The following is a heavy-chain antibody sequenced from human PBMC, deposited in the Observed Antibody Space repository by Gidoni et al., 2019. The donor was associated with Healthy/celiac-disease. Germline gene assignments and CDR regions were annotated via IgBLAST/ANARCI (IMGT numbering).Heavy chain of an antibody. CDR3: ARGWVRDGYLDAFGI. CDR2: IWYDGSNK. Sequence: QVQLVESGGGVVQPGRSLRLSCAASGFTFSSYGMHWVRQAPGKGLEWVAVIWYDGSNKYYADSVKGRFTISRDNSKNTLYLQMNSLRAEDTAVYYCARGWVRDGYLDAFGIWGQGTMVTVSS. J-gene: IGHJ3*02. CDR1: GFTFSSYG. D-gene: IGHD5-12*01. V-gene: IGHV3-33*01.